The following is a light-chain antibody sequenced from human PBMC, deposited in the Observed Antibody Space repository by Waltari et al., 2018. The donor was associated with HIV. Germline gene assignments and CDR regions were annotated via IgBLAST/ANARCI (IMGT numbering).Light chain of an antibody. CDR1: SLGGKS. CDR2: REK. CDR3: HVWGSASDQVV. Sequence: SYVLTHPPSVSVVPGETAAMNCEGPSLGGKSVQWYRQKPGQAPMLVVLREKDRTSGIPDRFAVAGTETLATLTISRGEGGDEADYDCHVWGSASDQVVFGGGTKRTVL. V-gene: IGLV3-21*02. J-gene: IGLJ2*01.